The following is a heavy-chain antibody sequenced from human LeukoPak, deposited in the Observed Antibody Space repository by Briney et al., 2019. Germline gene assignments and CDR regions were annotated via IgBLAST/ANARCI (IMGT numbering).Heavy chain of an antibody. CDR1: GGSISSGGYS. Sequence: SQTLSLTCAVSGGSISSGGYSWSWIRQPPGKGLEWIGYIYHSGSTYYNPSLKSRVTISVDRSKNQFSLKLSSVTAADTAVYYCARASSRDSCIDYWGQGTLVTVSS. D-gene: IGHD3-22*01. CDR3: ARASSRDSCIDY. J-gene: IGHJ4*02. V-gene: IGHV4-30-2*01. CDR2: IYHSGST.